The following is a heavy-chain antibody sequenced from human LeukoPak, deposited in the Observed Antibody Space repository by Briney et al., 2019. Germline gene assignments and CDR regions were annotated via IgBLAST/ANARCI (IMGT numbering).Heavy chain of an antibody. CDR2: ISGSGGST. CDR1: GFTFSSYA. J-gene: IGHJ4*02. CDR3: AKGGTNYYDSSGYYSNFDY. V-gene: IGHV3-23*01. D-gene: IGHD3-22*01. Sequence: GGSLRLSCAASGFTFSSYAMSWVRQAPGKGLEWVSAISGSGGSTYYADSVKGRFTISRDNSKNTLYLQMNSLRAEDTAVYYCAKGGTNYYDSSGYYSNFDYWGQGTLVTVSS.